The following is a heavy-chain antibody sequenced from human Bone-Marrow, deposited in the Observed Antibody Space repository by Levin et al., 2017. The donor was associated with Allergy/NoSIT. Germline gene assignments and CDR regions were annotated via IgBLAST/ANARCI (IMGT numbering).Heavy chain of an antibody. Sequence: GESLKISCQTSGYKFVSHWLAWVRQMPGKGLEWIGRIDPSDSYTNYNPSFHGHVTISADKSIATAYLQWSRLGAADTAVYYCARVLWTPVTTARLAAFDVWGQGTPVTVTS. D-gene: IGHD4-17*01. J-gene: IGHJ3*01. CDR1: GYKFVSHW. V-gene: IGHV5-10-1*01. CDR3: ARVLWTPVTTARLAAFDV. CDR2: IDPSDSYT.